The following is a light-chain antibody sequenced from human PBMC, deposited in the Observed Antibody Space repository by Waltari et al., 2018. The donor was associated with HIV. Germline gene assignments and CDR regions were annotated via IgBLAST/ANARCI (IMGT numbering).Light chain of an antibody. Sequence: DIQMTQSPSSLSASVGDRVTITCQASQDISDHVNWYQQKPGKAPELLINHASYSETGVPSRFSGGGSGTDCTFTINSLQPEDFAAYFCLQFDDLPLTFGAGTKVDIK. CDR2: HAS. CDR1: QDISDH. CDR3: LQFDDLPLT. V-gene: IGKV1-33*01. J-gene: IGKJ3*01.